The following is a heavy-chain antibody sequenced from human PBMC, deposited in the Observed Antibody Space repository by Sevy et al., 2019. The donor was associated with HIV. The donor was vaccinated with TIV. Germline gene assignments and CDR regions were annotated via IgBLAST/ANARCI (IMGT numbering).Heavy chain of an antibody. Sequence: SETLSLTCTVSGGSISSSSYYWGWIRQPPGKGLEWIGSIYYSGSTYYNPSLKSRVTISVDTSKNQFSLKLSSVTAADTAVYYCAGLTVVTPENWYFDLWGRGTLVTVSS. CDR1: GGSISSSSYY. CDR3: AGLTVVTPENWYFDL. CDR2: IYYSGST. V-gene: IGHV4-39*01. J-gene: IGHJ2*01. D-gene: IGHD2-21*02.